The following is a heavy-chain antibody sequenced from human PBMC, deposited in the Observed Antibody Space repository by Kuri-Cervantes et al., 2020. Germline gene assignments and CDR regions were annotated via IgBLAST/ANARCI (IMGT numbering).Heavy chain of an antibody. V-gene: IGHV3-11*01. CDR1: GFTFSDYY. D-gene: IGHD3-22*01. J-gene: IGHJ4*01. CDR2: ISSGGVTI. CDR3: ARGLHYYDSSGYPY. Sequence: GGSLRLSCAASGFTFSDYYMSRIRQAPGKGPEWVSYISSGGVTIYYADSVKGRFTISRDNAKNSLYLQMNSLRAEDTAVYYCARGLHYYDSSGYPYWGHGTLVTVSS.